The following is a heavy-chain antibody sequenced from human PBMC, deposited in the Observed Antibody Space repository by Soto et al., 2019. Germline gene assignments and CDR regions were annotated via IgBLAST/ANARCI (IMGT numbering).Heavy chain of an antibody. J-gene: IGHJ4*02. V-gene: IGHV3-21*01. CDR2: ISSSSSYI. Sequence: LRLSCAASGFTFSSYSMNWVRQAPGKGLEWVSSISSSSSYIYYADSVKGRFTISRDNAKSSLYLQMNSLRAEDTAVYYCARVGYGGNSEFSYYFDYWGQGTLVTVSS. CDR3: ARVGYGGNSEFSYYFDY. CDR1: GFTFSSYS. D-gene: IGHD4-17*01.